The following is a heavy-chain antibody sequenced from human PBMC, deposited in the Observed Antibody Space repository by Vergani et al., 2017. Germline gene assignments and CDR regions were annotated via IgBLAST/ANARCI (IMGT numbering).Heavy chain of an antibody. D-gene: IGHD2-21*01. CDR3: ARDGGEYDKDALDV. J-gene: IGHJ3*01. Sequence: QVQLQESGPGLVKPSQPLSLTCTVSGGSFSTVGQSWTWLRQSAGKGLEWIGRIYTSGATNYNPSLRSRAIMSGDASKKQFSLKLTSVTAADTAVYYWARDGGEYDKDALDVWGQGTKVTVTS. CDR2: IYTSGAT. V-gene: IGHV4-61*02. CDR1: GGSFSTVGQS.